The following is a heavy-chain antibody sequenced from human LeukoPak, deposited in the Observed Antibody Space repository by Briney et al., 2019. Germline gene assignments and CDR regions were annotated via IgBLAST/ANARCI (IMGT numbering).Heavy chain of an antibody. D-gene: IGHD3-3*01. Sequence: SETLSLTCTVSGGSISSSSYYWGWIRQPPGKGLEWIGSIYYSGSTHYNPSLKSRVTISVDTSKKQFSLKLSSVTAADTAVYYCARLSLGSGYYFDYWGQGTLVTVPS. CDR1: GGSISSSSYY. J-gene: IGHJ4*02. CDR3: ARLSLGSGYYFDY. V-gene: IGHV4-39*01. CDR2: IYYSGST.